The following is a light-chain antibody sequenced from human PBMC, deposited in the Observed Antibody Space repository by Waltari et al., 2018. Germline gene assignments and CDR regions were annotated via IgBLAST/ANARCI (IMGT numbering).Light chain of an antibody. V-gene: IGKV1D-12*01. CDR2: AAS. CDR1: QDVARW. Sequence: DIQMTQPPSSVSASVGDRVTFTCRASQDVARWLAWYQQKPGKAPNLLIYAASSLHSGVPARFSGSGSGTDFTLTISSLQPDDFATYYCQQANSFPPTFGPGTTVDIK. J-gene: IGKJ3*01. CDR3: QQANSFPPT.